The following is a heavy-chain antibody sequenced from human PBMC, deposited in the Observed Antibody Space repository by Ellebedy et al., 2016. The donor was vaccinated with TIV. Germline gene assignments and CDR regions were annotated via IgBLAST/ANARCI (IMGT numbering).Heavy chain of an antibody. J-gene: IGHJ4*02. D-gene: IGHD3-16*01. CDR2: IYYSGST. Sequence: MPSETLSLTCTVSGGSISSSTYYWGWIRQPPGKGLEWIGTIYYSGSTYYNPSLKSLVTISLDTSKNHFSLKLSSVTAADTAVYYCSRGVWGSYRYYFDYWGQGTLVTVSS. V-gene: IGHV4-39*07. CDR1: GGSISSSTYY. CDR3: SRGVWGSYRYYFDY.